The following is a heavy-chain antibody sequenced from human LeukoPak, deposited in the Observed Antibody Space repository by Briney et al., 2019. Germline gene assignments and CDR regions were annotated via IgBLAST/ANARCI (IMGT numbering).Heavy chain of an antibody. CDR1: GGSISSSSYY. CDR3: ASSYYDYVWGSYRYLY. D-gene: IGHD3-16*02. V-gene: IGHV4-39*07. Sequence: SETLSLTCTVSGGSISSSSYYWGWIRQPPGKGLEWIGSIYYSGSTYYNPSLKSRVTISVDTSKNQFSLKLSSVTAADTAVYYCASSYYDYVWGSYRYLYWGQGTLVTVSS. CDR2: IYYSGST. J-gene: IGHJ4*02.